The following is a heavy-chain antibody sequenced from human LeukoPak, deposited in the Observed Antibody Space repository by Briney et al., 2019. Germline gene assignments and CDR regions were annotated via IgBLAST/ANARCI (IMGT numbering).Heavy chain of an antibody. V-gene: IGHV3-48*04. Sequence: PGGSLRLSCAASGFTLNNYGMNWVRQAPGRGLEWISSISSTSSTIYYADSVKGRFTISRDNAKNSLFLQMHSLRAEDTAVYYCARENFYYVSSGSYPMYYYYMDVWGTGTTVTVSS. CDR1: GFTLNNYG. CDR2: ISSTSSTI. D-gene: IGHD3-22*01. CDR3: ARENFYYVSSGSYPMYYYYMDV. J-gene: IGHJ6*03.